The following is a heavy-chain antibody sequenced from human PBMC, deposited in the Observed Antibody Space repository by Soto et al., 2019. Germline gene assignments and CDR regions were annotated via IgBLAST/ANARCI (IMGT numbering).Heavy chain of an antibody. CDR1: GFTLRTSG. J-gene: IGHJ4*02. D-gene: IGHD6-25*01. V-gene: IGHV3-30*18. CDR2: ISHDGSNQ. CDR3: RKDSSAAFDY. Sequence: PGGSLRLSCVASGFTLRTSGMHWVRQAPSKGLEWVAVISHDGSNQFYAESVKGRFTISRDNSKNMLYLQMNSLRADDSAVYFCRKDSSAAFDYWGQGTVVTVSS.